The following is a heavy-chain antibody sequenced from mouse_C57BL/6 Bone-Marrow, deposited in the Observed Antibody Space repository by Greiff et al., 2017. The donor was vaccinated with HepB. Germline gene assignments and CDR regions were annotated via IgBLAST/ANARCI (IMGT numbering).Heavy chain of an antibody. V-gene: IGHV2-4*01. Sequence: QVQLKESGPGLVQPSQSLSITCTVSGFSLTSYGVHWVRQPPGKGLEWLGVIWSGGSTDYNAAFISRLSISKDNSKSQVFFKMNSLQADDTAIYYCAKGGTTVVAGHWYFDVWGTGTTVTVSS. CDR3: AKGGTTVVAGHWYFDV. D-gene: IGHD1-1*01. CDR2: IWSGGST. J-gene: IGHJ1*03. CDR1: GFSLTSYG.